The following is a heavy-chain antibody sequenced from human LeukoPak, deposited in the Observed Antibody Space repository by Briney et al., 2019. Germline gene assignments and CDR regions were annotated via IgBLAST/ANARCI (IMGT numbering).Heavy chain of an antibody. CDR1: GFTFSSYA. V-gene: IGHV3-23*01. CDR2: ISGSGGGT. Sequence: AGGSLRLSCAASGFTFSSYAMSWVRQAPGKGLEWVSAISGSGGGTYYADSVKGRFTISRDNSKNTLYLQMNSLRAEDTAVYYCARNLFLGYSGYDFGYYYYYYMDVWGKGTTVTVSS. J-gene: IGHJ6*03. CDR3: ARNLFLGYSGYDFGYYYYYYMDV. D-gene: IGHD5-12*01.